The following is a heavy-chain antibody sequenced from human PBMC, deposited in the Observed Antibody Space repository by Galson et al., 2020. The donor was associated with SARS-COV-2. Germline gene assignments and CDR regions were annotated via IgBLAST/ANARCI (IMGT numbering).Heavy chain of an antibody. J-gene: IGHJ5*02. CDR2: ISYDGSNK. D-gene: IGHD1-26*01. Sequence: QLGESLKISCAASGFTFSSYAMHWVRQAPGKGLAWVAVISYDGSNKYYADSVKGRFTISRDNSKNTLYLQMNSLRAEDTAVYYCASPKSGSYFGAFDPWGQGTLVTVSS. CDR3: ASPKSGSYFGAFDP. CDR1: GFTFSSYA. V-gene: IGHV3-30*04.